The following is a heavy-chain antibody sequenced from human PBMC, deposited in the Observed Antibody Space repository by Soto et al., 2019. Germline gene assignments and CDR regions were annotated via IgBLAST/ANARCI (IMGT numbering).Heavy chain of an antibody. J-gene: IGHJ5*02. Sequence: QLQLQESGPGLVKPSETLSLTCTVSGGSISSSSYYWGWIRQPPGKGLEWIGRIYYSGSTYYNPSIKRRSTISVDNSKNQSSLQLSSVTAGEMAVYCCARPGRYCISTRCYNWFDPRGQGTLVTVSS. CDR3: ARPGRYCISTRCYNWFDP. V-gene: IGHV4-39*01. CDR2: IYYSGST. CDR1: GGSISSSSYY. D-gene: IGHD2-2*01.